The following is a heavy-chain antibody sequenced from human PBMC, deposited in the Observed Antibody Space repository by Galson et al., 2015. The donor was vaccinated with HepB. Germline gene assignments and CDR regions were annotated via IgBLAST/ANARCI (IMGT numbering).Heavy chain of an antibody. CDR2: ITATGTAS. J-gene: IGHJ4*02. D-gene: IGHD3-16*01. V-gene: IGHV3-23*01. CDR1: GFTFSNYG. Sequence: SLRLSCAASGFTFSNYGMNWVRQAPGKGLEWVSSITATGTASYQADSVKGRFSITRDNSKNTLDLQMNSLRADDTAVYYCAKTGGEGWKYYFDSWGLGTLVTVSS. CDR3: AKTGGEGWKYYFDS.